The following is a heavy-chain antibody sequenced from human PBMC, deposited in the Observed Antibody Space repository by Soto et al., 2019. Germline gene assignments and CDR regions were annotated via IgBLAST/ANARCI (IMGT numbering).Heavy chain of an antibody. J-gene: IGHJ4*02. CDR1: GFTFSSYW. Sequence: GSLRLSCAASGFTFSSYWMHWVRQAPGKGLVWVSRINSDGSSTSYADSVKGRFTISRDNAKNTLYLQMNSLRAEDTAVYYCARGSPPLSGSYYFDYWGQGTLVTVSS. CDR2: INSDGSST. V-gene: IGHV3-74*01. D-gene: IGHD1-26*01. CDR3: ARGSPPLSGSYYFDY.